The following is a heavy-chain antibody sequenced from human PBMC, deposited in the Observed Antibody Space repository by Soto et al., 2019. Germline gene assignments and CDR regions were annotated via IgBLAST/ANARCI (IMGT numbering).Heavy chain of an antibody. J-gene: IGHJ4*02. D-gene: IGHD3-3*01. V-gene: IGHV1-58*02. CDR1: GFTFTSSA. Sequence: ASVKVSCKASGFTFTSSAMQWVRQARGQRLEWIGWIVVGSGNTNYAQKFQERVTITRDMSTSTAYMELSSLRSEDTAVYYCAAVTSYDFWSGTYTGLDYWGQGTLVTVSS. CDR2: IVVGSGNT. CDR3: AAVTSYDFWSGTYTGLDY.